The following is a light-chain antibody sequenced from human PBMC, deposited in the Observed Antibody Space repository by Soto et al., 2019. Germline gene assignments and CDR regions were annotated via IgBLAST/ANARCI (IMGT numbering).Light chain of an antibody. CDR2: EVS. V-gene: IGLV2-14*01. CDR3: SPYTSSSTHV. Sequence: QSALTQPASVSGSPGQSITISCTGTSSDVGGYNYVSWYQHHPGKAPKLMIYEVSNRPSGVSNRFSGSKSGNTASLTISGLQAEYAAEYYCSPYTSSSTHVFGTGTKLTVL. CDR1: SSDVGGYNY. J-gene: IGLJ1*01.